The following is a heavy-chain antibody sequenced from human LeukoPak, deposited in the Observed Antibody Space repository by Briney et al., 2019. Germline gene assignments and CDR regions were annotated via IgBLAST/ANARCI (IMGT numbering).Heavy chain of an antibody. V-gene: IGHV3-30*04. Sequence: GRSLRLSCAASGFTFSSYAMHWVRQAPGKGLEWVAVISPDGSNKYYADSVKGRFTISRDNSKNTLYLQMNSLRADDTAVYYCARDQITTVRGIIARSTPYYDYHYMDVWGKGTTVTVSS. J-gene: IGHJ6*03. CDR2: ISPDGSNK. CDR1: GFTFSSYA. CDR3: ARDQITTVRGIIARSTPYYDYHYMDV. D-gene: IGHD3-10*01.